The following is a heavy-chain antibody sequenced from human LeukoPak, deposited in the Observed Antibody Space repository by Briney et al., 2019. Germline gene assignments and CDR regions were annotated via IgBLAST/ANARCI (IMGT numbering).Heavy chain of an antibody. J-gene: IGHJ4*02. CDR1: GASITSFY. CDR3: ARSDPGYSYGYFDY. CDR2: IYYSGSA. V-gene: IGHV4-59*01. D-gene: IGHD5-18*01. Sequence: SETLSLTCTVSGASITSFYWTWIRQPPGKGLEWIGYIYYSGSASYNPSLKSRVAISLDTSKNQFPLRLSSVTAADAAVYYCARSDPGYSYGYFDYWGQGALVTVSS.